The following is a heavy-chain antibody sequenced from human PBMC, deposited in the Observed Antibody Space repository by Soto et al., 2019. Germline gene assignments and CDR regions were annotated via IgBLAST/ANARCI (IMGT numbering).Heavy chain of an antibody. Sequence: PSAPRSLTRTPSGVSITSGAYYWTWVRQHPGKGLEWIGYIYYNGNTYFSPSLKSRLTIPIDTSKNQFSLKLSSVTAADTAMYYCARARLRAVYAFDFWGQGTMVT. V-gene: IGHV4-31*02. CDR3: ARARLRAVYAFDF. D-gene: IGHD4-17*01. J-gene: IGHJ3*01. CDR2: IYYNGNT. CDR1: GVSITSGAYY.